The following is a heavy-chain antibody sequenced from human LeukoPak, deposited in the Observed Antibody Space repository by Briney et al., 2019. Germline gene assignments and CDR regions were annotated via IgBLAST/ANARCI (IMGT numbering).Heavy chain of an antibody. J-gene: IGHJ4*02. D-gene: IGHD3-22*01. V-gene: IGHV4-31*03. CDR2: IYYSGII. CDR3: ARFGSSGYFDY. CDR1: GGSISSGGYY. Sequence: SETLSLTCTVSGGSISSGGYYWSWIRQHPGKGLEWIGYIYYSGIIYYNPSLKSRVSISVDTSKNQFSLKLGSVTAADTAVYYSARFGSSGYFDYWGQGALVTVSS.